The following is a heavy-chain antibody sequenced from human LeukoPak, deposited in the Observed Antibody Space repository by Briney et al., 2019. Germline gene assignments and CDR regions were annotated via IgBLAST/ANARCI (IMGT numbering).Heavy chain of an antibody. J-gene: IGHJ4*02. Sequence: ASVKVSCKASGGTFSSYAISWARQAPGQGLEWMGGIIPIFGTANYAQKFQGRVTIATDESTSTAYMELSSLRSEDTAVYYCARVYYDILTGYNDYWGQGTLVTVSS. CDR3: ARVYYDILTGYNDY. V-gene: IGHV1-69*05. D-gene: IGHD3-9*01. CDR2: IIPIFGTA. CDR1: GGTFSSYA.